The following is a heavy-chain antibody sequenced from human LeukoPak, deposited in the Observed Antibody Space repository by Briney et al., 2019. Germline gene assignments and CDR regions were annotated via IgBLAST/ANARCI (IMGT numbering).Heavy chain of an antibody. CDR1: GDSVSSGSDY. CDR3: ARDRGYDYVWGSYRYIDY. D-gene: IGHD3-16*02. V-gene: IGHV4-61*01. CDR2: IYYSGST. Sequence: SETLSLTCTVSGDSVSSGSDYWSWIRQPPGKGLEWIGYIYYSGSTNYNPCLKSRVTISVDKSQNQFSQELSSVTAADKAVYYCARDRGYDYVWGSYRYIDYWGQGTLVTVSS. J-gene: IGHJ4*02.